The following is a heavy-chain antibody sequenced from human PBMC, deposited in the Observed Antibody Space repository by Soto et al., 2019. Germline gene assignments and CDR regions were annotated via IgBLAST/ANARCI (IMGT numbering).Heavy chain of an antibody. J-gene: IGHJ4*02. CDR1: GFTFTSSA. V-gene: IGHV1-58*02. D-gene: IGHD2-21*02. CDR3: AAVRRCGGDCCEFDY. Sequence: QMQLVQSGPEVKKPGTSVKVSCKASGFTFTSSAMQWVRQARGQRLEWIGWIVVGSGNTNYAQKFQERVTITRDMSTSTAYMELSSLRSEDTAVYYCAAVRRCGGDCCEFDYWGQGTLVTVSS. CDR2: IVVGSGNT.